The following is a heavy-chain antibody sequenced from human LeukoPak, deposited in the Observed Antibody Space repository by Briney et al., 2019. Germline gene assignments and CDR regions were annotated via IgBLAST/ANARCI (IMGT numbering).Heavy chain of an antibody. CDR1: GGSISSGGYY. CDR3: ARGPRIAARLRSEFSYYYMDV. D-gene: IGHD6-6*01. Sequence: PSQSLSLTCTVSGGSISSGGYYWSWIRQPPGKGLEWIGYIYHSGSTYYNPSLKSRVTISVDRSENQFSLKLSSVTAADTAVYYCARGPRIAARLRSEFSYYYMDVWGKGTTVTVSS. CDR2: IYHSGST. J-gene: IGHJ6*03. V-gene: IGHV4-30-2*01.